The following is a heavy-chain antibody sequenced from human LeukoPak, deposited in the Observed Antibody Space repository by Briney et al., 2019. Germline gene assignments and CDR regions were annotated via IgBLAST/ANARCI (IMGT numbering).Heavy chain of an antibody. CDR1: GFTVSSNY. J-gene: IGHJ3*02. CDR3: AREIYCSASSCTGGVFDI. Sequence: GGSLRLSCAASGFTVSSNYMSWVRQAPGKGLEWVSVIYSGGGTYYADSVKGRFTISRDNSKNTLYLQMNSLRVEDTAVYYCAREIYCSASSCTGGVFDIWGQGTMVTVSS. V-gene: IGHV3-53*01. CDR2: IYSGGGT. D-gene: IGHD2-15*01.